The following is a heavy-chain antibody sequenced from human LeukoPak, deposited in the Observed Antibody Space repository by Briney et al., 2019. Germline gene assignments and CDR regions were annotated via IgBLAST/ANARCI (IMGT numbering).Heavy chain of an antibody. Sequence: PSETMSLTCTVSGGSISSSSNCWGWLRHPPWNGLEWFGSIYYSGSTYYNPSLKSRVTISVDTSKTPFSLKLSSVTAADTAVYYCATPTLYSSGWSPQYYYYMDVWGKGTTVTVSS. J-gene: IGHJ6*03. V-gene: IGHV4-39*01. D-gene: IGHD6-19*01. CDR2: IYYSGST. CDR3: ATPTLYSSGWSPQYYYYMDV. CDR1: GGSISSSSNC.